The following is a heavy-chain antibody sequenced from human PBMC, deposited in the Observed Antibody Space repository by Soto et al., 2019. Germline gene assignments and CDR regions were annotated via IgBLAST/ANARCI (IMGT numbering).Heavy chain of an antibody. CDR3: ARENIAEAAADAFDI. Sequence: ETLSLTCAVYGGSFSGYYWSWSRQPPGKGLEWIGEINHSGSTNYNPSLKSRVTISVDTSKNQFSLKLSSVTAADTAVYYCARENIAEAAADAFDIWGQGTMVTVSS. D-gene: IGHD6-13*01. V-gene: IGHV4-34*01. CDR1: GGSFSGYY. CDR2: INHSGST. J-gene: IGHJ3*02.